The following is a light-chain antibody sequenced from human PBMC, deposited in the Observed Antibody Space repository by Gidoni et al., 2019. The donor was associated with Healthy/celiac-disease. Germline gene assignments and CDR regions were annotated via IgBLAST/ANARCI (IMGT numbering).Light chain of an antibody. CDR2: AAS. V-gene: IGKV1-27*01. J-gene: IGKJ5*01. Sequence: DIQLTQSPSSLSASVGDRVTITCRASQGISNYLAWYQQKPGKVPKLLIYAASTLQSGVPSRFSGSGSGTDFTLTSSSLQPEDVATYYCQKYNSALTFGQGTRLEIK. CDR1: QGISNY. CDR3: QKYNSALT.